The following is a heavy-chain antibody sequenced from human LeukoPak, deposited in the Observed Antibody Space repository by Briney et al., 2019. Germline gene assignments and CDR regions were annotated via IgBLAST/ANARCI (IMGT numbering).Heavy chain of an antibody. V-gene: IGHV4-59*01. D-gene: IGHD6-19*01. CDR3: ARGAVAGTDY. Sequence: PSETLSLTCTVSGGSISSYYWSWIRQPPGKGLEWIGYIYYSGSTNYNPSLKSRVTISVDTSKNQFSLKLSSVTAVDTAVYYCARGAVAGTDYWGQGTLVTVSS. J-gene: IGHJ4*02. CDR2: IYYSGST. CDR1: GGSISSYY.